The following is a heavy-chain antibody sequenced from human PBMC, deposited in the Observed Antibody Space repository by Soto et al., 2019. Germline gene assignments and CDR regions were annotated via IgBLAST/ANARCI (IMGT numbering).Heavy chain of an antibody. J-gene: IGHJ4*02. Sequence: GWSLRLSCASSVFTFSSYAMSWVRQAPGKGLEWVSTISGSGGSTYYADSVKGRFTISRDISKNTLYLQMNSLRAEDTAVYYCVKGSDHTDWLIVGATSGAYWGQGTLVTVSS. CDR1: VFTFSSYA. V-gene: IGHV3-23*01. CDR3: VKGSDHTDWLIVGATSGAY. CDR2: ISGSGGST. D-gene: IGHD1-26*01.